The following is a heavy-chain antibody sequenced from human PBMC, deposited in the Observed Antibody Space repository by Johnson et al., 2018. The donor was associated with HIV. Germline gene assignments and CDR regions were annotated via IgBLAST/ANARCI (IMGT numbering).Heavy chain of an antibody. D-gene: IGHD5-18*01. CDR1: RFTFSSYA. CDR2: ISYDGSNK. Sequence: QVQLVESGGGVVQPGRSLRLSCVASRFTFSSYAMHWVRQAPGKGLEWVAVISYDGSNKYYADSVKGRFTISRDNSKNTLYLQMNSLRAEDTAVYYCARDREDPSDSYGAFDIWGQGTMVTVSS. V-gene: IGHV3-30-3*01. J-gene: IGHJ3*02. CDR3: ARDREDPSDSYGAFDI.